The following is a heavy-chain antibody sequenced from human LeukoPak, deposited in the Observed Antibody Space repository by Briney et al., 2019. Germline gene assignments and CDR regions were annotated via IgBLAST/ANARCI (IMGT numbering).Heavy chain of an antibody. D-gene: IGHD3-3*01. J-gene: IGHJ3*02. CDR3: ARAPISSSAFDS. V-gene: IGHV4-34*01. CDR2: INHSGST. Sequence: SETLSLTCAVYGGSFSGYYWSWIRQPPGKGLEWIGEINHSGSTNYNPSLKSRVTISVDKSKNKFSLKLSSVTAADTAVYYCARAPISSSAFDSRGQGTMVPLSA. CDR1: GGSFSGYY.